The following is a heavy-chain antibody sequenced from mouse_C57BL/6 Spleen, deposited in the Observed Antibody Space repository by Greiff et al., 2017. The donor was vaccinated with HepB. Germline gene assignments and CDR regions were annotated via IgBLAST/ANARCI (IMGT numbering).Heavy chain of an antibody. V-gene: IGHV1-55*01. J-gene: IGHJ3*01. CDR1: GYTFTSYW. CDR3: ASDLYYYGSSPG. D-gene: IGHD1-1*01. CDR2: IYPGSGST. Sequence: VQLQQSGAELVKPGASVKMSCKASGYTFTSYWITWVKQRPGQGLEWIGDIYPGSGSTNYNEKFKSKATLTVDTSSSTAYMQLSSLTSEDSAVYYCASDLYYYGSSPGWGQGTLVTVSA.